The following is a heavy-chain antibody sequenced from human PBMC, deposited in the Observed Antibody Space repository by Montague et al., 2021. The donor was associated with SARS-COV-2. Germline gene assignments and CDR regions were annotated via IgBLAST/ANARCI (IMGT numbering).Heavy chain of an antibody. CDR2: ISGSGGST. Sequence: SLRLSCAASGFTFSSYAMSWVRQAPWKGLEWVSAISGSGGSTYYADSVKGRFTISRDNSKNTLYLQMNSLRAEDTAVYYCAKVGSSWYHGYYYGMDVWGQGTTVTVSS. CDR3: AKVGSSWYHGYYYGMDV. J-gene: IGHJ6*02. D-gene: IGHD6-13*01. V-gene: IGHV3-23*01. CDR1: GFTFSSYA.